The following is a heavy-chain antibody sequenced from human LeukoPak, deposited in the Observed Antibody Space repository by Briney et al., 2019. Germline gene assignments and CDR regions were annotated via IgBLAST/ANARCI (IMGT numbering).Heavy chain of an antibody. D-gene: IGHD7-27*01. CDR1: GGTFSSYA. V-gene: IGHV1-69*01. Sequence: SVKVSCKASGGTFSSYAISWVRQAPGQGLEWMGGIIPIFGTANYAQKFQGRVTITADESTSTAYMEQSSLRSEDTAVYYCARVAGDRDAFDIWGQGTMVTVSS. J-gene: IGHJ3*02. CDR3: ARVAGDRDAFDI. CDR2: IIPIFGTA.